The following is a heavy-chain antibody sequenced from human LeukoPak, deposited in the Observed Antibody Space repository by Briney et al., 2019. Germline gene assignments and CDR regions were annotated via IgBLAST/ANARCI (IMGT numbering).Heavy chain of an antibody. CDR3: ARGATPYYYFDY. CDR1: GGSISSYY. D-gene: IGHD1-26*01. CDR2: IYYTGGT. Sequence: SETLSLTCTVPGGSISSYYWIWIRQPPGKGLEWIGYIYYTGGTNYIPSLKSRVTISLDTSKSQFSLKLNSVTAADTAVYYCARGATPYYYFDYWGQGTLVTVSS. J-gene: IGHJ4*02. V-gene: IGHV4-59*01.